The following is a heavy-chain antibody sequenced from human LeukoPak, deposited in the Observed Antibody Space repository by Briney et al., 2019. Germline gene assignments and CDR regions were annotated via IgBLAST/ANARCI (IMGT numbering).Heavy chain of an antibody. Sequence: GRSLRLSCAASGFTLDDYVMHWVRQAPGKGPEWVSTISSNSTTIAYADSVKGRFTVSRDNTKNSLYLQMGSLRVEDTALYYCLTSSFDRWGQGTLVTVSS. CDR3: LTSSFDR. CDR2: ISSNSTTI. J-gene: IGHJ4*02. CDR1: GFTLDDYV. V-gene: IGHV3-9*01.